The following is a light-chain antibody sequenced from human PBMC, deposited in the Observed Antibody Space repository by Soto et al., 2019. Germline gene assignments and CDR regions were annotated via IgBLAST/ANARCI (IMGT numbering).Light chain of an antibody. CDR1: QSVYNY. J-gene: IGKJ4*01. Sequence: EIVLTQSPATLSLSPGERATLSCRASQSVYNYLAWYQQKPGQAPRLLIYDASNRATGTPARFSGSGSGTDFTLTISSLEPEDFAVYYCQQRSNWPRALTFGGGTKVEIK. CDR3: QQRSNWPRALT. CDR2: DAS. V-gene: IGKV3-11*01.